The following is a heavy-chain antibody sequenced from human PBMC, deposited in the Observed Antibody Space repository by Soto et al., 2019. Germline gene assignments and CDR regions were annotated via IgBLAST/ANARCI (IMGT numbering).Heavy chain of an antibody. D-gene: IGHD1-7*01. CDR1: GGSITSYR. CDR2: INTSGNT. Sequence: SETLSLTCKVSGGSITSYRWSWIRQSAGKGLEWIGRINTSGNTHYNPSLKSRVTVSIDTSQDQFFLTVTSVTAADSAVYYCARESGDNWDYEAYWGQGTPVTVSS. CDR3: ARESGDNWDYEAY. V-gene: IGHV4-4*07. J-gene: IGHJ4*02.